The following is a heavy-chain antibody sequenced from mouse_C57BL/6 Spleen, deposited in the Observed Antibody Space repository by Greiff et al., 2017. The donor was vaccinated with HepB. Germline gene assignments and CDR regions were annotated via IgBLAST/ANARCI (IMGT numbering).Heavy chain of an antibody. CDR2: IWRGGST. V-gene: IGHV2-5*01. CDR1: GFSLTSYG. Sequence: VHLVESGPGLVQPSQSLSITCTVSGFSLTSYGVHWVRQSPGKGLEWLGVIWRGGSTDYNAAFMSRLSITKDNSKSQVFFKMNSLQADDTAIYYCAKNLGYYGSSHYYAMDYWGQGTSVTVSS. J-gene: IGHJ4*01. CDR3: AKNLGYYGSSHYYAMDY. D-gene: IGHD1-1*01.